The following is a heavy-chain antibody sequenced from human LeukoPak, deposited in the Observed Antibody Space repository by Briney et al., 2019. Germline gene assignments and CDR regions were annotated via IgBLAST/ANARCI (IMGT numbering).Heavy chain of an antibody. J-gene: IGHJ4*02. Sequence: SETLSLTCAVYGGSFSGYYWSWIRQPAGKGLEWIGRIYTSGSTNYNPSLKSRVTMSVDTSKNQFSLKLSSVTAADTAVYYCARGPATVTRAFDYWGQGTLVTVSS. CDR3: ARGPATVTRAFDY. V-gene: IGHV4-59*10. CDR2: IYTSGST. D-gene: IGHD4-17*01. CDR1: GGSFSGYY.